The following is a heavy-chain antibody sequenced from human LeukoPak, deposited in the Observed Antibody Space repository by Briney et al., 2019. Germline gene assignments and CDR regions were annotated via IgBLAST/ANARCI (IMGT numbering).Heavy chain of an antibody. Sequence: GGSLRLSCAASGFTFSSHGMHWVRQAPGKGLEWVAVISYDGSNKYYADSVKGRFTISRDNSKNTLYLQMNSLRAEDTAVYYCAKGPLWLQLQPPHYWGQGTLVTVSS. CDR3: AKGPLWLQLQPPHY. CDR1: GFTFSSHG. J-gene: IGHJ4*02. CDR2: ISYDGSNK. V-gene: IGHV3-30*18. D-gene: IGHD5-24*01.